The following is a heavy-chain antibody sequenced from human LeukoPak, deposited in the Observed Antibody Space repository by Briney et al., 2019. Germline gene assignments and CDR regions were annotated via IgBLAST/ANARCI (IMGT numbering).Heavy chain of an antibody. Sequence: GGSLRLSCAASGFTFSSYAMSWVRQAPGKGLEWVSGISAGGGSTYYADSVKGRFIISRDNSKNTLYLQMNSLRAEDTAVYYCARTYSTGWYGTLWGQGTLVTVSS. V-gene: IGHV3-23*01. J-gene: IGHJ4*02. CDR2: ISAGGGST. D-gene: IGHD6-19*01. CDR3: ARTYSTGWYGTL. CDR1: GFTFSSYA.